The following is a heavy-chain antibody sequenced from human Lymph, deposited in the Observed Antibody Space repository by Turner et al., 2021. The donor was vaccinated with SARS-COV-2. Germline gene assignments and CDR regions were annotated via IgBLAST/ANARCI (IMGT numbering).Heavy chain of an antibody. CDR3: ARVGGGVGELGYYYYYGMDV. Sequence: QVQLVQSGAEVKKPGSSVKVSCKASGGTFSSYAISWVRQAPGQGLEWMGGIIPILRIATYAQKFQGRVTITAEKSTSTAYRELSSLRSEDTAVFYWARVGGGVGELGYYYYYGMDVWGQGTTVTGSS. D-gene: IGHD3-10*01. CDR1: GGTFSSYA. J-gene: IGHJ6*02. V-gene: IGHV1-69*10. CDR2: IIPILRIA.